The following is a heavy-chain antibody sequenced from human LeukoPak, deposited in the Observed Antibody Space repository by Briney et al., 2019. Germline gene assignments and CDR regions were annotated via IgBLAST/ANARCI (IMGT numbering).Heavy chain of an antibody. D-gene: IGHD3-22*01. CDR1: GFTFSSYA. V-gene: IGHV3-53*01. CDR3: ARVGYYDSSGQPQDAFDI. J-gene: IGHJ3*02. CDR2: IYSGGST. Sequence: PGGSLRLSCAASGFTFSSYAMSWVRQAPGKGLEWVSVIYSGGSTYYADSVKGRFTISRDNSKNTLYLQMNSLRAEDTAVYYCARVGYYDSSGQPQDAFDIWGQGTMVTVSS.